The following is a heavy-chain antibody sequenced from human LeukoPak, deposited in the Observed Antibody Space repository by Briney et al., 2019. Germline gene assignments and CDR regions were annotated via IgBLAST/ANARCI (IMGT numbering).Heavy chain of an antibody. CDR2: IREDGSKK. D-gene: IGHD2-2*01. CDR1: GFAFSTYW. CDR3: ARDQRLYCSGSNCYWAFDL. J-gene: IGHJ3*01. Sequence: GGSLRLSCAASGFAFSTYWMSWVGQAPGKGLEWVANIREDGSKKYYVDSVKGRFTISRDNAKSSLYLQMNSLRAEDTAVYYCARDQRLYCSGSNCYWAFDLWGQGTMVTVSS. V-gene: IGHV3-7*01.